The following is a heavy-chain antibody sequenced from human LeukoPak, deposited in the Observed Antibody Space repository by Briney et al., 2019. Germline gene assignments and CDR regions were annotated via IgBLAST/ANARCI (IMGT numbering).Heavy chain of an antibody. CDR2: IYHSGST. CDR1: GGSISSSNW. CDR3: ARAPEDYGVSKSFDY. J-gene: IGHJ4*02. D-gene: IGHD4-17*01. V-gene: IGHV4-4*02. Sequence: SGTLSLTCAVSGGSISSSNWWSWVRQPPGKGLEWIGEIYHSGSTNYNPSLKSRVTISVDKSKNQFSLKLISVTAADTAVYYCARAPEDYGVSKSFDYWGQGTLVTVSS.